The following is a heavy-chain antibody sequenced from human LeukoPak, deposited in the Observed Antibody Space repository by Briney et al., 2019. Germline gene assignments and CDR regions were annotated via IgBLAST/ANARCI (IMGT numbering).Heavy chain of an antibody. CDR1: GFTFDDYT. J-gene: IGHJ4*02. V-gene: IGHV3-43*01. D-gene: IGHD5-18*01. CDR2: FSWDGGST. CDR3: AKDLRRGYSYGFFDY. Sequence: PGGSLRLSCAASGFTFDDYTMHWVRQAPGKGLEWVSLFSWDGGSTYYAGSVKGRFTISRDNSKNSLYLQMNSLRTEDTALYYCAKDLRRGYSYGFFDYWGQGTLVTVSS.